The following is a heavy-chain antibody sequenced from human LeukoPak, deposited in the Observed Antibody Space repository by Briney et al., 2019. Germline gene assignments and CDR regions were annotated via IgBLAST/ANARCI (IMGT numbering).Heavy chain of an antibody. Sequence: SETLSLTCDVSGYSIRSNYYWGWTRQPPGKGLEWIGSIYHSGSTYYNPSLKSRVTISVDTSKNQFSLKLSSVTAADTAVYYCARNVSYSFVYWGQGTLVTVSS. J-gene: IGHJ4*02. CDR3: ARNVSYSFVY. CDR2: IYHSGST. V-gene: IGHV4-38-2*01. CDR1: GYSIRSNYY. D-gene: IGHD1-1*01.